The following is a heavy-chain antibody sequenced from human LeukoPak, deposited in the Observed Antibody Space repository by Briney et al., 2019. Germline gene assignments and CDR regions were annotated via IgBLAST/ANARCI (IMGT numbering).Heavy chain of an antibody. V-gene: IGHV3-30-3*01. CDR3: ARDWYSCSWPLSI. CDR1: GFTFSSYA. D-gene: IGHD6-13*01. Sequence: GGSLRLSCAASGFTFSSYAMHWVRQAPGKGLEWVAVISYDGSNKYYADSVKGRFTISRDNSKNTLYLQMNSLRAEDTAVYYCARDWYSCSWPLSIWGQGTMVTVSS. CDR2: ISYDGSNK. J-gene: IGHJ3*02.